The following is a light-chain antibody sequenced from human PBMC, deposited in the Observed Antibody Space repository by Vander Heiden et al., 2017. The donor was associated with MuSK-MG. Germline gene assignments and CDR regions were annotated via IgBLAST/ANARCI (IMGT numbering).Light chain of an antibody. CDR3: NYPDSSGNHVV. Sequence: SSELTQDPAVSVALGQTVRITCQGDSLRSYYSSWYQQKPGQHPVLLIFCKNNRPSGIPDRFFCSSSGNTASSTTTGAPAEDEADDYCNYPDSSGNHVVFGGGTKLTVL. CDR2: CKN. CDR1: SLRSYY. V-gene: IGLV3-19*01. J-gene: IGLJ2*01.